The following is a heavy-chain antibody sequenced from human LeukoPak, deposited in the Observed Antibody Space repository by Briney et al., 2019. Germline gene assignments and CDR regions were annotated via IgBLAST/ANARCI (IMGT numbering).Heavy chain of an antibody. J-gene: IGHJ4*02. D-gene: IGHD6-13*01. CDR1: GFTFSMYW. V-gene: IGHV3-15*01. CDR3: TTVGSSWGFDY. Sequence: GGSLRLSCEASGFTFSMYWMTWVRQAPGKGLEWVGRIKSRADGGTTDYPAPVKGRFTISRDDEKNTVYLEINSLTTEDSAVYYCTTVGSSWGFDYWGQGTLVTVSS. CDR2: IKSRADGGTT.